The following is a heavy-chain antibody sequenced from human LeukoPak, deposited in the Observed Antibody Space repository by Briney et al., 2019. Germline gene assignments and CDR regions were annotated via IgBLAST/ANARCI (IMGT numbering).Heavy chain of an antibody. D-gene: IGHD2-2*01. CDR2: IWCDGSNK. V-gene: IGHV3-33*06. CDR1: GFTFSSYG. CDR3: AKDVGKYQLLRDAFDI. Sequence: PGGSLRLSCAASGFTFSSYGMHWVRQAPGKGLEWVAVIWCDGSNKYYADSVKGRFTISRDNSKNTLYLQMNSLRAEDTAVYYCAKDVGKYQLLRDAFDIWGQGTMVTVSS. J-gene: IGHJ3*02.